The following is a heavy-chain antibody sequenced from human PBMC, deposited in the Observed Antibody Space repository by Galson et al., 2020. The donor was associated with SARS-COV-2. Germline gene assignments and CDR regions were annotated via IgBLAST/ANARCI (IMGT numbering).Heavy chain of an antibody. J-gene: IGHJ4*02. Sequence: SQASETLSLTCAVYGGSFSGYYWTWIRQPPGKGLEWIGEINHSGNINYNPSPTSRVTISLDTSKNQFSLRLTSVTAADTAVYYCARGHLEIRMIVVVFTAAAYYFDYWGQGTLVTVFS. CDR3: ARGHLEIRMIVVVFTAAAYYFDY. D-gene: IGHD3-22*01. V-gene: IGHV4-34*01. CDR2: INHSGNI. CDR1: GGSFSGYY.